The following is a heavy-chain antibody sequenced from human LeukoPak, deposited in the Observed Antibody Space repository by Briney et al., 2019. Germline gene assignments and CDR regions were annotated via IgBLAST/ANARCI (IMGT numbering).Heavy chain of an antibody. CDR3: AKVGVPATMELGTRGVATTIELDY. CDR1: GFTFSSYG. Sequence: GGSLRLSCAASGFTFSSYGMTWVRQAPGKGLEWVSAISGSGDSTYYADSVKGRFTISRDNSKNTLYLQMNSLRAEDTAVYYCAKVGVPATMELGTRGVATTIELDYWGQGTLVTVSS. J-gene: IGHJ4*02. CDR2: ISGSGDST. V-gene: IGHV3-23*01. D-gene: IGHD2-2*01.